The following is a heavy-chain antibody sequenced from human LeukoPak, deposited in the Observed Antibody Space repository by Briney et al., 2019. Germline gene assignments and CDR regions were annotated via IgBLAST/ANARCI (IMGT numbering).Heavy chain of an antibody. J-gene: IGHJ3*02. D-gene: IGHD2-15*01. CDR1: GFTFSSYW. CDR2: IRYDGSNK. Sequence: GGSLRLSCAASGFTFSSYWMHWVRQAPGKGLEWVAFIRYDGSNKYYADSVKGRFTISRDNSKNTLYLQMNSLRAEDTAVYYCASIVVVVAATNDAFDIWGQGTMVTVSS. V-gene: IGHV3-30*02. CDR3: ASIVVVVAATNDAFDI.